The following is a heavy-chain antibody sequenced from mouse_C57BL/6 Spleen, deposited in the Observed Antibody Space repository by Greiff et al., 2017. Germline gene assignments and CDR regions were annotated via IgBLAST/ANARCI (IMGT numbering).Heavy chain of an antibody. CDR3: ARSGTRAMDY. CDR2: IYPGDGDT. D-gene: IGHD4-1*01. CDR1: GYAFSSSW. J-gene: IGHJ4*01. V-gene: IGHV1-82*01. Sequence: QVQLQQSGPELVKPGASVKISCKASGYAFSSSWMNWVKQRPGKGLEWIGRIYPGDGDTNYNGKFKGKATLTADKSSSTAYMQLRSLTSEDSAVYFCARSGTRAMDYWGQGTSVTVSS.